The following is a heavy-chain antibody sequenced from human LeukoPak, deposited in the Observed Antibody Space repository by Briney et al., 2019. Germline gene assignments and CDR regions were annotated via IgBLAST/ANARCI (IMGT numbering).Heavy chain of an antibody. D-gene: IGHD4-11*01. V-gene: IGHV3-73*01. CDR1: GFIFSGSA. CDR3: TRQATTNFNP. CDR2: IRSSSSNYAT. J-gene: IGHJ5*02. Sequence: GRSLRLSYAASGFIFSGSAIGWVRQAAGRWLDWVGRIRSSSSNYATTYAESVKGRFTIYRDESKNTQYLQMNSLKTEDTAVYYCTRQATTNFNPWGQGTLVTASS.